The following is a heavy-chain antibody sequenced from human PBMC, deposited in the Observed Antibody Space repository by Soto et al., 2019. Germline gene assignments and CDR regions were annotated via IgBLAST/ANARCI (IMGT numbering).Heavy chain of an antibody. CDR1: GFTFSNYA. Sequence: QVQLVESGGGVVQPGRSLRLSCAASGFTFSNYAIHWVRQAPGKGLAWVAVISYDGSKKYYADSVKGRFTISRDNSKSTLYLQMNSLRGEDTAVYYCARAGEYREFDYWGQGTLVTVSS. CDR2: ISYDGSKK. J-gene: IGHJ4*02. D-gene: IGHD3-16*01. CDR3: ARAGEYREFDY. V-gene: IGHV3-30-3*01.